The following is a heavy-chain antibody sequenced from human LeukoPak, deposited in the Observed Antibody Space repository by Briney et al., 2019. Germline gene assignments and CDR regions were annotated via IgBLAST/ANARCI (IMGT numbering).Heavy chain of an antibody. J-gene: IGHJ4*02. V-gene: IGHV1-2*02. Sequence: PVASVKVSCKASGGTFSMYAISWVRQAPGQGLEWMGWINPHSGGTKFAQKFQGRVTMTRDTSISTAYMEVSRLRSDDAAVYYCAREYYDILTGSLDYWGQGTLVTVSS. CDR1: GGTFSMYA. CDR2: INPHSGGT. D-gene: IGHD3-9*01. CDR3: AREYYDILTGSLDY.